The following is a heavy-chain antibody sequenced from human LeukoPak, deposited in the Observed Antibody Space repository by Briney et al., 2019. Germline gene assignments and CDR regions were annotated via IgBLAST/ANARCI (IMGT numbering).Heavy chain of an antibody. CDR2: NSSNGGST. CDR1: GFTFSSYA. J-gene: IGHJ3*02. CDR3: ARESYDILTGPGAFDI. D-gene: IGHD3-9*01. V-gene: IGHV3-64*01. Sequence: GGSLRLSCAASGFTFSSYAMHWVRQAPGKGLEYVSANSSNGGSTYYANSVKGRFTISRDNSKNTLYLQMGSLRAEDMAVYYCARESYDILTGPGAFDIWGQGTMVTVSS.